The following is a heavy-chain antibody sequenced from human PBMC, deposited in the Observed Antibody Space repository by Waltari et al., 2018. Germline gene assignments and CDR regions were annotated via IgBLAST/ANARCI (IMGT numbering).Heavy chain of an antibody. Sequence: QVQLVQSGAEVKKPGASVKVSCKASGYTFTGYYMHWVRQAPGQGLEWMGRINPNRGGTNYAQKFQGRVTMTRDTSISTAYMELSRLRSDDTAVYYCARDMDDLYYYYGMDVWGQGTTVTVSS. CDR1: GYTFTGYY. CDR3: ARDMDDLYYYYGMDV. D-gene: IGHD3-3*01. CDR2: INPNRGGT. V-gene: IGHV1-2*06. J-gene: IGHJ6*02.